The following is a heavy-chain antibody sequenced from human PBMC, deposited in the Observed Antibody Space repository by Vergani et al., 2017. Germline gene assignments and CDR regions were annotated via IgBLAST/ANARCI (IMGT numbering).Heavy chain of an antibody. D-gene: IGHD3-22*01. Sequence: QVQLVESGGGVVQPGRSLRLSCAASGFTFSSYGMHWVRQAPGKGLEWVAVIWYDGSNKYYADSVKGRFTISRDNSKNTLYLQMNSLRAEDTAVYYCARSLFSYYVSSGTAGMDVWGQGTTVTVSS. V-gene: IGHV3-33*01. CDR1: GFTFSSYG. CDR2: IWYDGSNK. CDR3: ARSLFSYYVSSGTAGMDV. J-gene: IGHJ6*02.